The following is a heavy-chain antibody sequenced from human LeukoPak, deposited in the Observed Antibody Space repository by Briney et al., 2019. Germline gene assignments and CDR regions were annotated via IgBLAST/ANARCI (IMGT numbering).Heavy chain of an antibody. V-gene: IGHV1-69*06. J-gene: IGHJ4*02. D-gene: IGHD4-17*01. Sequence: GASVKVSCKASGGTFSSYAISWVRQAPGQGLEWMGGIIPIFGTANYAQKFQGRVTITADKSTSTAYTELSSLRSEDTAVYYCAREGVHDYGDYGGIFDYWGQGTLVTVSS. CDR1: GGTFSSYA. CDR3: AREGVHDYGDYGGIFDY. CDR2: IIPIFGTA.